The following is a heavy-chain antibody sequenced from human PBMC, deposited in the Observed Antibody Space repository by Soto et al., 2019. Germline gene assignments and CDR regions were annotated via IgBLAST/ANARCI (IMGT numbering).Heavy chain of an antibody. CDR3: ARAATVVVPADIREYYYYYYGMDV. CDR1: GGSISSSNW. Sequence: QVQLQESGPGLVKPSGTLSLTCAISGGSISSSNWWSWVRQPPGKGLEWIGEIYHSGSTNYNPSLKSRVTISVDKSKNQFSLKLSSVTAADTAVYYCARAATVVVPADIREYYYYYYGMDVWGKGTTVTVSS. J-gene: IGHJ6*04. V-gene: IGHV4-4*02. D-gene: IGHD2-2*01. CDR2: IYHSGST.